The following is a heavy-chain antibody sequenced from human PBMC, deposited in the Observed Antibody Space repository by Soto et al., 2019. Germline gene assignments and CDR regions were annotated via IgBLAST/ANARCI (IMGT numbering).Heavy chain of an antibody. D-gene: IGHD2-15*01. Sequence: GGSLRLSCAASGFTFSSYAMSWVRQAPGKGLEWVSVISGSGGSTYYADTVKVRFTITRDNSKNTLYLQMNSLRAEDTAVSYCAKDHGKMVTDFDYWGQGTLVTVSS. CDR3: AKDHGKMVTDFDY. CDR1: GFTFSSYA. CDR2: ISGSGGST. V-gene: IGHV3-23*01. J-gene: IGHJ4*02.